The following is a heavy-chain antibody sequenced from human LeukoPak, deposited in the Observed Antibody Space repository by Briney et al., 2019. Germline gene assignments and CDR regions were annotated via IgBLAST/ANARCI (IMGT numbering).Heavy chain of an antibody. CDR1: GFTFSSYA. CDR3: ARCGVGVAAAAANC. CDR2: ISYDGSNK. Sequence: GGSLRLSCAASGFTFSSYAMHWVRQAPGKGLEWVAVISYDGSNKYYADSVKGRFTISRDNSKNTLYLQMNSLRAEDTAVYYCARCGVGVAAAAANCWGQGTLLTVSS. D-gene: IGHD6-13*01. V-gene: IGHV3-30*04. J-gene: IGHJ4*02.